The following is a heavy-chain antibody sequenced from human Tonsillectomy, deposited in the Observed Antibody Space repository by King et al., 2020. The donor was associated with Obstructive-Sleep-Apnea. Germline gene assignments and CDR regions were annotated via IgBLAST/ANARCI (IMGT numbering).Heavy chain of an antibody. D-gene: IGHD4-23*01. Sequence: VQLQESGPGLVRPSETLSLTCTVSGGSLSSSYWSWIRQPPGKRLEWIGYISYSESTNFKSTNYNPSLTSRVTISVDTSKNQVSLNLTSVTAADTALYYCARHVGTGGKEVFDTWGQGTLVTVSS. CDR2: ISYSESTNFKST. CDR3: ARHVGTGGKEVFDT. J-gene: IGHJ4*02. V-gene: IGHV4-59*08. CDR1: GGSLSSSY.